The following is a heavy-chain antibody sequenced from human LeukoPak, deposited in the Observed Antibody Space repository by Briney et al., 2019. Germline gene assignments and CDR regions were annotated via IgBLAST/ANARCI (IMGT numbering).Heavy chain of an antibody. CDR1: GGSISGFY. CDR2: IYYSGSA. Sequence: SETLSLTCTASGGSISGFYWGWIRQPPGKGLEWIGFIYYSGSANYNPSLKSRVTMSVDMSKNQFSLKLSSVTAADTAFYYCARDRDSSGWFDYWGQGALVTVSS. V-gene: IGHV4-59*01. D-gene: IGHD6-19*01. CDR3: ARDRDSSGWFDY. J-gene: IGHJ4*02.